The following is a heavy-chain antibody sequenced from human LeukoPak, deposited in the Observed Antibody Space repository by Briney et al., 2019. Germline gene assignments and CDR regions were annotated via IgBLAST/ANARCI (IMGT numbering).Heavy chain of an antibody. CDR1: GDSISNYY. CDR2: INHSGST. V-gene: IGHV4-34*01. CDR3: ARRGSSWYWDNWFDP. D-gene: IGHD6-13*01. Sequence: PSETLSLTCTVSGDSISNYYWSWICQPPGKGLEWIGEINHSGSTNYNPSLKSRVTISVDTSKNQFSLKLSSVTAADTAVYYCARRGSSWYWDNWFDPWGQGTLVTVSS. J-gene: IGHJ5*02.